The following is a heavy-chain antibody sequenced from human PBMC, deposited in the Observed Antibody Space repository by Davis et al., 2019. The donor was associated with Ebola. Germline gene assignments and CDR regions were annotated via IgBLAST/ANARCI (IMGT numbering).Heavy chain of an antibody. V-gene: IGHV5-10-1*01. CDR3: ASQAGPGDVVDY. CDR1: GYSFTSYW. Sequence: GESLKISCKGSGYSFTSYWISWVRQMPGKGLEWMGRIDPSDSYTNYSPSFQGHVTISADKSISTAYLQWSSLKASDTAMYYCASQAGPGDVVDYWGQGTLVTVSS. CDR2: IDPSDSYT. D-gene: IGHD6-19*01. J-gene: IGHJ4*02.